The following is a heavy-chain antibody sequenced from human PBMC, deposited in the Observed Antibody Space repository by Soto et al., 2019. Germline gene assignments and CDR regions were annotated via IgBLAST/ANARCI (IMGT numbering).Heavy chain of an antibody. J-gene: IGHJ4*02. D-gene: IGHD4-17*01. V-gene: IGHV3-30*18. Sequence: GGSLRLSCAASGFTFSSYGMHWVRQAPGKGLEWVAVISYDGSNKYYADSVKGRFTISRDNSKNTLYLQMNSLRAEDTAVYYCAKDEPYGDYLEFDYWGQGTLVTVSS. CDR3: AKDEPYGDYLEFDY. CDR2: ISYDGSNK. CDR1: GFTFSSYG.